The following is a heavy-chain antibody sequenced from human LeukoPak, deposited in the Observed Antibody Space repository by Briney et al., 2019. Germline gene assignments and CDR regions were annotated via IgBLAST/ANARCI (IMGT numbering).Heavy chain of an antibody. Sequence: GGSLRLSCAASGFTFSSYGTHWVRQAPGKGLEWVAVIWYDGSNKYYADSVKGRFTISRDNSKNPLYLQMNSLRAEDTAVYYCARSVDPIDYWGQGTLVTVSS. CDR2: IWYDGSNK. J-gene: IGHJ4*02. CDR1: GFTFSSYG. V-gene: IGHV3-33*01. D-gene: IGHD5-24*01. CDR3: ARSVDPIDY.